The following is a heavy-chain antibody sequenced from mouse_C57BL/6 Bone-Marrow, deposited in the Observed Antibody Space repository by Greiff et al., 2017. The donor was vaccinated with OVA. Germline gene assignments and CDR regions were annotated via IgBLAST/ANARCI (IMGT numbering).Heavy chain of an antibody. V-gene: IGHV1-20*01. J-gene: IGHJ4*01. D-gene: IGHD1-1*01. CDR1: GYSFTGYF. CDR3: ARWDYYGSSLYYAMDY. Sequence: EVKLMESGPELVKPGDSVKISCKASGYSFTGYFMHWVMQSHGKSLEWIGRINPYNGDTFYNQKFKGKATLTVDKSSSTAQMELRSLTSEDSAVYYCARWDYYGSSLYYAMDYWGQGTSVTVSS. CDR2: INPYNGDT.